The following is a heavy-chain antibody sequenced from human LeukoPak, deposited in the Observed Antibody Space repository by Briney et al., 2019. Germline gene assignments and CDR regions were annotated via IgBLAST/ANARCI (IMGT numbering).Heavy chain of an antibody. CDR2: FSATDGSA. CDR1: GFTVSSYG. D-gene: IGHD6-13*01. Sequence: GGSLRLSCAASGFTVSSYGMTWVRLAPGKGLEWVSAFSATDGSAQYAESVKGRFTVSRDNSKNSLYLQMNSLRDEDTAVYYCAKARIAAAGTGAFDVWGQGTLVTVSS. CDR3: AKARIAAAGTGAFDV. J-gene: IGHJ3*01. V-gene: IGHV3-23*01.